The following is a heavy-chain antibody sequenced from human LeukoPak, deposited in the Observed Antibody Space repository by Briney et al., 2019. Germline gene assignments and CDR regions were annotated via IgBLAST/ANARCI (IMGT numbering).Heavy chain of an antibody. CDR2: IIVGSGRT. Sequence: ASVKVSCKASGFTFSNSAIQWVRQARGQRLEWIGWIIVGSGRTHYAQNLQERLTITRDMSTNTAYMELSSLRSEDTAVYYCAAELYSGTYGRCCSFAFWGQGTPVTVSS. D-gene: IGHD1-26*01. J-gene: IGHJ4*02. CDR1: GFTFSNSA. CDR3: AAELYSGTYGRCCSFAF. V-gene: IGHV1-58*02.